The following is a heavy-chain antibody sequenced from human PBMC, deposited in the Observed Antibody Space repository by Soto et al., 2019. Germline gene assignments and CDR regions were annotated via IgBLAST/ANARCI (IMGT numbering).Heavy chain of an antibody. CDR3: AKLVNSGSAL. V-gene: IGHV3-23*01. Sequence: GGSLRLSCAASGFTFNTYAMIWVRQPPGKGLEWVSSIGTSGSTYYAGSVKGRFTISRDNSKNTLYLQMNSLRAEDTAVYYCAKLVNSGSALWGQGTLVTVSS. CDR1: GFTFNTYA. J-gene: IGHJ4*02. CDR2: IGTSGST. D-gene: IGHD3-10*01.